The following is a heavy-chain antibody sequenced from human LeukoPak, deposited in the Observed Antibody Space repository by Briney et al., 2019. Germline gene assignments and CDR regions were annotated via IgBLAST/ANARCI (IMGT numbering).Heavy chain of an antibody. CDR1: GYTFTSYD. V-gene: IGHV1-8*01. D-gene: IGHD3-22*01. CDR3: ASSGYSLYAFDY. Sequence: GASVKVSCKASGYTFTSYDINWVRQATGPGLEWMGWMNPNSGNTGYAQKFQGRVTMTRNTSISTAYMELSSLRSEDTAVYYCASSGYSLYAFDYWGQGTLVTVSS. CDR2: MNPNSGNT. J-gene: IGHJ4*02.